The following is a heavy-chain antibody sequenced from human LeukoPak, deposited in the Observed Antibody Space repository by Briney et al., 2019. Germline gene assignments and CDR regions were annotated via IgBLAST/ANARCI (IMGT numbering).Heavy chain of an antibody. D-gene: IGHD2-2*01. Sequence: GGSLRLSCEASGFTFDNYAMHWVRQAPGKGLEWVSGINWKSGSIGYADSVKGRFTISRDSAKNSLYLQMNSLRAEDAALYYCAKDYCSSTSCFSDYWGQGTLVTVSS. J-gene: IGHJ4*02. CDR3: AKDYCSSTSCFSDY. CDR1: GFTFDNYA. V-gene: IGHV3-9*01. CDR2: INWKSGSI.